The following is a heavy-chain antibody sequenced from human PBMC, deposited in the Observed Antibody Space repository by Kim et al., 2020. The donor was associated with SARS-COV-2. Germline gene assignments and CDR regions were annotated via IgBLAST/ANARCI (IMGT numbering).Heavy chain of an antibody. J-gene: IGHJ4*02. Sequence: VKGRFTISRDNSKNTLYLQMSSLRAEDTAVYYCVKYSPAGIAVAGTGGDYWGQGTLVTVSS. D-gene: IGHD6-19*01. CDR3: VKYSPAGIAVAGTGGDY. V-gene: IGHV3-64D*06.